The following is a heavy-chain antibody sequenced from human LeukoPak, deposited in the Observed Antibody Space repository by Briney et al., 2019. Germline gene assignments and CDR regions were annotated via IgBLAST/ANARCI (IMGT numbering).Heavy chain of an antibody. J-gene: IGHJ6*02. D-gene: IGHD4/OR15-4a*01. Sequence: GRSLRLSCAASGFTFSSYGMHWVRQAPGKGLEWVAVISYDGSHKYSADSVKGRFTISRDNSKNTLYLQMNSLRAEDTVVYCWSASSPHYGEYYRLDVWGHGTTVTVSS. CDR2: ISYDGSHK. CDR3: SASSPHYGEYYRLDV. CDR1: GFTFSSYG. V-gene: IGHV3-30*03.